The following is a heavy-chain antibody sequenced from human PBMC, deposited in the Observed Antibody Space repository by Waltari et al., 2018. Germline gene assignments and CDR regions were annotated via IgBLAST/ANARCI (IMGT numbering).Heavy chain of an antibody. CDR1: GFTFSRFA. CDR2: INDRGDIT. Sequence: EMQLLESGGGLVQPGGSLRLSCAASGFTFSRFAMNWVRQAPGKGMELVSMINDRGDITNTAASLKGRFTVSRDNSRDTLYLHMNNLTAEDTAVYYCATRNYLDSWGRGALVTVSS. V-gene: IGHV3-23*01. J-gene: IGHJ4*02. CDR3: ATRNYLDS.